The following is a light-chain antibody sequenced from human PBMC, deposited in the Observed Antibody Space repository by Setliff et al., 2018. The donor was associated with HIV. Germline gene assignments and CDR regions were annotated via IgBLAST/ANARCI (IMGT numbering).Light chain of an antibody. V-gene: IGLV2-23*02. CDR1: SNDIATYKL. J-gene: IGLJ1*01. Sequence: QSALTQPASVSGSPGQSITVACTGTSNDIATYKLVSWYQQLPGQAPKLIISEVTKRPSGVSNRFSGSRSGNTASLTISGLQAEDEADYYCCSYVGSSTCVFGGGTKVTV. CDR3: CSYVGSSTCV. CDR2: EVT.